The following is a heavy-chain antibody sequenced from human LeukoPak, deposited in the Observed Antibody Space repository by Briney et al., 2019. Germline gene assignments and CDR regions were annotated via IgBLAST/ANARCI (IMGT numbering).Heavy chain of an antibody. Sequence: PGGSLRLSCAASGFTFSRYYMHWVRQAPGKGLVWVSRINSDGRSTTYADSVRGRFTVPRDNAKNTLYLQMNSLKVEDTAMYYCTRVFVGDEYSSSGYWGQGTLVTVSS. D-gene: IGHD6-13*01. V-gene: IGHV3-74*01. CDR1: GFTFSRYY. CDR3: TRVFVGDEYSSSGY. J-gene: IGHJ4*02. CDR2: INSDGRST.